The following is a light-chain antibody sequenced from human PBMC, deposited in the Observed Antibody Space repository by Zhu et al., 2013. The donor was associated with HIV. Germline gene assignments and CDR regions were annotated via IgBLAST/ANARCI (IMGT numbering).Light chain of an antibody. V-gene: IGLV3-1*01. J-gene: IGLJ2*01. CDR3: QVWDRNTVV. CDR1: KLGDKY. Sequence: SYELTQPPSVSVSPGQTASITCSGDKLGDKYACWYQQKPGQSPVLVIYQDSKRPSGIPERFSGSNSGNTATLTISGTQAMDEADYYCQVWDRNTVVFGGGTQLTVL. CDR2: QDS.